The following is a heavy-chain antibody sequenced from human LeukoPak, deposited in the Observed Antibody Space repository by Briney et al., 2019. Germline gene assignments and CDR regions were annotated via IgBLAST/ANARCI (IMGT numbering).Heavy chain of an antibody. CDR1: GFTFTKYW. J-gene: IGHJ4*02. D-gene: IGHD2-2*01. V-gene: IGHV3-7*01. Sequence: PGGSLRLSCAASGFTFTKYWMTWVRQDPGKGLEWVANINQDGSERFYVDSVKGRFTISRDNAKNSLYLQMNSLGAEDTAVYYCARGLDCRSTSCYLDTRGQGTLVTVSS. CDR3: ARGLDCRSTSCYLDT. CDR2: INQDGSER.